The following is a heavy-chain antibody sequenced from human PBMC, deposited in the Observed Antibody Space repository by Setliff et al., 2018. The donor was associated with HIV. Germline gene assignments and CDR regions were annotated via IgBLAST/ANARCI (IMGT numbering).Heavy chain of an antibody. J-gene: IGHJ4*02. CDR2: INHSGRT. Sequence: SETLSLTCAVYGGSFSDYYWSWIRQPPGKGLEWIGEINHSGRTIQSPSLGSRVTISIDTSKNQFSLKLSSVAAADTAVYYCARRRDGSSWYRGDFDYWGQGTLVTVSS. V-gene: IGHV4-34*01. D-gene: IGHD6-13*01. CDR1: GGSFSDYY. CDR3: ARRRDGSSWYRGDFDY.